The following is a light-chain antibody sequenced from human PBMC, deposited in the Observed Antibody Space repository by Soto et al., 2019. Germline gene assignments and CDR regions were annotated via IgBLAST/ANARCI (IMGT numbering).Light chain of an antibody. CDR1: SSDVGGYNY. CDR3: SSFTSSRIYG. J-gene: IGLJ1*01. Sequence: QSALTHPASVSGSPGQSITISCTGTSSDVGGYNYVSWFQLHPGKAPKLMVYEISNRPSGISSRSSSSKSGNTASLTISGLQAEDEAYNYCSSFTSSRIYGVGTGTKVTVL. CDR2: EIS. V-gene: IGLV2-14*01.